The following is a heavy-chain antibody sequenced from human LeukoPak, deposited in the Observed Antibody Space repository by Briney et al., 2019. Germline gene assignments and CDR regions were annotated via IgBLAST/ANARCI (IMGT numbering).Heavy chain of an antibody. Sequence: PGGSLRLSCAASGVTVSSNDMNWVRQAPGKGLDWVSYISSSSSTIYYADSVKGRFTISRDNAKNSLYVQMNSLRAEDTAVYYCARAYSSSWYDLGYYYYYMDVWGKGTTVTVSS. V-gene: IGHV3-48*01. D-gene: IGHD6-13*01. CDR1: GVTVSSND. CDR2: ISSSSSTI. CDR3: ARAYSSSWYDLGYYYYYMDV. J-gene: IGHJ6*03.